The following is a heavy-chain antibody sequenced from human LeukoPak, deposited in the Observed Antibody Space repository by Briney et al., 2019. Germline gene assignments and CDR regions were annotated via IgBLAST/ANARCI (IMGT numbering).Heavy chain of an antibody. D-gene: IGHD3-10*01. Sequence: SETLSLTCTVSGGSISSYYWSWIRQHPGKGLEWIGYIYYSGSTNYNPSLKSRVTISVDTSKNQFSLKLSSVTAADTAVYYCAGGRRGSGSSNFDYWGQGTLVTVSS. J-gene: IGHJ4*02. CDR3: AGGRRGSGSSNFDY. CDR2: IYYSGST. CDR1: GGSISSYY. V-gene: IGHV4-59*01.